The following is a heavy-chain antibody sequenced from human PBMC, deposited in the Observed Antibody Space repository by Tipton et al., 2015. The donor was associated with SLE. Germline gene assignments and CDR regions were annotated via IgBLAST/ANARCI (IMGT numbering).Heavy chain of an antibody. CDR3: ARGGNGSGSYYY. CDR2: IYYSGST. D-gene: IGHD3-10*01. Sequence: TLSLTCTVSGGPISSHYWSWIRQPPGKGLEWIGYIYYSGSTNYNPSLKSRVTISVDTSKNQFSLKLSSVTAADTAVYYCARGGNGSGSYYYWGQGTLVTVSS. CDR1: GGPISSHY. V-gene: IGHV4-59*11. J-gene: IGHJ4*02.